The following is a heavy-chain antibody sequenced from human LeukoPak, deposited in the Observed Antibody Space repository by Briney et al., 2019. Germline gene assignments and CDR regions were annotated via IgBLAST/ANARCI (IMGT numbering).Heavy chain of an antibody. CDR2: IYYSGST. Sequence: SETLSLTCTVSGGSISSYYWSWIRQPPGKGLEWVGYIYYSGSTYYNASLKSRINISIDTSKNQFSLKLRSVTAADTAVYYCARVGYYGSGTWTHFDYWGQGTLVTVSS. V-gene: IGHV4-30-4*08. D-gene: IGHD3-10*01. J-gene: IGHJ4*02. CDR3: ARVGYYGSGTWTHFDY. CDR1: GGSISSYY.